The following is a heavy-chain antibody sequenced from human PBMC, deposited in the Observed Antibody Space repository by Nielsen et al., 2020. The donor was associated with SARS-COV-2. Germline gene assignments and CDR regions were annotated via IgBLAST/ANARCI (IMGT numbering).Heavy chain of an antibody. J-gene: IGHJ6*02. Sequence: ASVKVSCKVSGYTLTELSMHWVRQAPGKGLEWMVGFDPEDGETIYAQKFQGRVTMTEDTSTDTAYMELSRLRSEDTAVYYCARAVVVVVAATVHYYYYGMDVWGQGTTVTVSS. V-gene: IGHV1-24*01. CDR1: GYTLTELS. CDR3: ARAVVVVVAATVHYYYYGMDV. D-gene: IGHD2-15*01. CDR2: FDPEDGET.